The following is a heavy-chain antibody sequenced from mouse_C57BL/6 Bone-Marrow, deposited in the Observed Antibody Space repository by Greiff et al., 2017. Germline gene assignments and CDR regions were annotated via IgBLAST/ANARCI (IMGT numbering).Heavy chain of an antibody. Sequence: QVQLQQPGAELVKPGASVKLSCKASGYTFTSYWMHWVKQRPGRGLEWIGRIDPNSGGTKYNEKFKSKATLTVDKPSSTAYMQLSSLTSEDSAVYYCARVTTVVATLYYYAMDYWGQGTSVTVSA. CDR1: GYTFTSYW. CDR2: IDPNSGGT. J-gene: IGHJ4*01. V-gene: IGHV1-72*01. D-gene: IGHD1-1*01. CDR3: ARVTTVVATLYYYAMDY.